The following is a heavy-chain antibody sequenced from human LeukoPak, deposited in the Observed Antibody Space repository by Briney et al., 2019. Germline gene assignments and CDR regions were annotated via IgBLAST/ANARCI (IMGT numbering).Heavy chain of an antibody. CDR1: GFTFSSYA. D-gene: IGHD4-17*01. V-gene: IGHV3-23*01. CDR2: ISGSGGST. CDR3: AKGWYGDYVGAYNWFDP. J-gene: IGHJ5*02. Sequence: GGSLRLSCAASGFTFSSYAMSWVRQAPGKGLEWVSAISGSGGSTYYADSVKGRFTISRDNSKNTLYLQMNSLRAEDTAVYYCAKGWYGDYVGAYNWFDPWGQGTLVTVSS.